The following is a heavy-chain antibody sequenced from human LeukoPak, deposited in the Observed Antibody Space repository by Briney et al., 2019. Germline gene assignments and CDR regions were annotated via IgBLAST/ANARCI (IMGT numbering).Heavy chain of an antibody. CDR1: GGSMNTYY. CDR3: ARRSWYVEY. J-gene: IGHJ4*02. CDR2: IFDSLST. Sequence: TSETLSLTCTVSGGSMNTYYWSWIRQPPGKGLEWIGYIFDSLSTDYNPSLKSRVTISVDMSKNQFSLKLTSATAADTAVYYCARRSWYVEYWGQGTLVTVSS. V-gene: IGHV4-59*01. D-gene: IGHD6-13*01.